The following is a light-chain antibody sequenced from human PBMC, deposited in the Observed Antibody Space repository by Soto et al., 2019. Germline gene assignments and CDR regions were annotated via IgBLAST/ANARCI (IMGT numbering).Light chain of an antibody. V-gene: IGKV1-39*01. CDR1: QRITTY. CDR2: TSG. Sequence: IHMTQSPSSLSASVGDRITVTCRASQRITTYVNWYQLKPGEAPKLLISTSGTLQRGVPSRFSGSGSGTDFTLTIARLQPAGFATYFCQQTYSTPYTFGQGTKLDIK. CDR3: QQTYSTPYT. J-gene: IGKJ2*01.